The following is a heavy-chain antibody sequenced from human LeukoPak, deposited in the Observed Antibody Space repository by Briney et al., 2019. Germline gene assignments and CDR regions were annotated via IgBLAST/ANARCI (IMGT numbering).Heavy chain of an antibody. D-gene: IGHD6-13*01. CDR2: IIPIFGTA. Sequence: SVKVSCEASGYTFTGYYMHWVRQAPGQGLEWMGGIIPIFGTANYAQKFQGRVTITADESTSTAYMELSSLRSEDTAVYYCANLAAAGTRYYFDYSGQGTLVTVSS. CDR1: GYTFTGYY. V-gene: IGHV1-69*13. J-gene: IGHJ4*02. CDR3: ANLAAAGTRYYFDY.